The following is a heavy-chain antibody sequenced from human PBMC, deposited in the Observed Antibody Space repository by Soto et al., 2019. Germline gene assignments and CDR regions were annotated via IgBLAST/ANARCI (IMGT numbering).Heavy chain of an antibody. D-gene: IGHD4-17*01. J-gene: IGHJ4*02. CDR3: ARGATVTQFDY. Sequence: SETLSLTCTVSGLSVSSGSFYWAWIRQPPGKGLEWIGFGSYSGTTNYKPSLKSRVTISVDTSRSQISLKVSSLTAADTAVYYCARGATVTQFDYWGRGTLVTVSS. CDR2: GSYSGTT. CDR1: GLSVSSGSFY. V-gene: IGHV4-61*01.